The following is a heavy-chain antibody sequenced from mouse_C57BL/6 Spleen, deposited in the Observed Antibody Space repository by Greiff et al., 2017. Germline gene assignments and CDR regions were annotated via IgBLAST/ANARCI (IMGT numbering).Heavy chain of an antibody. CDR2: IWSGGST. J-gene: IGHJ2*01. D-gene: IGHD1-1*01. V-gene: IGHV2-2*01. Sequence: QVQLQQSGPGLVQPSQSLSITCTVSGFSLTSYGVHWVRQSPGKGLEWLGVIWSGGSTDYNAAFISRLSISKDNSKSQVFFKMNSLQADDTAIYYCARNAPPASGSRGYYFDSWGQGTTLTVSS. CDR3: ARNAPPASGSRGYYFDS. CDR1: GFSLTSYG.